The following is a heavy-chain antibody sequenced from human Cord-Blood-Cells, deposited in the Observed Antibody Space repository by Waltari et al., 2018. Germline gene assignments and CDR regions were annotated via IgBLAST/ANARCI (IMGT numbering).Heavy chain of an antibody. V-gene: IGHV1-8*03. Sequence: VQWVQPGAELKKPGAPGKDSCRALGNTSTSTVITWVRQATGQGLEWMGWMNPNSGNTGYAQKFQGRVTITRNTSISTAYMELSSLRSEDTAVYYCARVKGIALIDYWGQGTLVTVSS. D-gene: IGHD6-13*01. CDR1: GNTSTSTV. CDR2: MNPNSGNT. CDR3: ARVKGIALIDY. J-gene: IGHJ4*02.